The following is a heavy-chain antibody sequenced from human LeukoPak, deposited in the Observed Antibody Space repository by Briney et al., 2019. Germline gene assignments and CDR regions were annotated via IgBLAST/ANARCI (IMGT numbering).Heavy chain of an antibody. CDR3: AKEDDFLTGYYNWFDP. V-gene: IGHV3-30*02. Sequence: GGSLRLSCAASGFTFSSYGMHWVRQAPGKGLQWVAFIRSDGGDKFYADSVKGRFTISRDNSKNTLYLQMNSLRAEDTAVYYCAKEDDFLTGYYNWFDPWGQGTLVTVSS. CDR2: IRSDGGDK. J-gene: IGHJ5*02. CDR1: GFTFSSYG. D-gene: IGHD3/OR15-3a*01.